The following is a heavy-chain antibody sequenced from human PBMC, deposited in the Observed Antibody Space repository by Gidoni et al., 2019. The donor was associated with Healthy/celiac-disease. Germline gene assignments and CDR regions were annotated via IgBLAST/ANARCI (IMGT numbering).Heavy chain of an antibody. CDR2: IYYSGST. CDR1: GGSLRSSSYY. D-gene: IGHD5-18*01. J-gene: IGHJ6*02. CDR3: ARGGYSYGYGYYYYGMDV. Sequence: LQLQESGPGLVKPSETLSLTCTVPGGSLRSSSYYWGWIRQPPGKGLEWIGSIYYSGSTYYNPSLKSRVTISVDTSKNQFSLKLSSVTAADTAVYYCARGGYSYGYGYYYYGMDVWGQGTTVTVSS. V-gene: IGHV4-39*07.